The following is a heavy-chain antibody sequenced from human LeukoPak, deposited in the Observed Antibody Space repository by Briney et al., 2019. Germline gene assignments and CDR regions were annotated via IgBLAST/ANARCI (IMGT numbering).Heavy chain of an antibody. CDR2: IYYSGTT. CDR1: GGSISSYY. D-gene: IGHD3-22*01. V-gene: IGHV4-59*01. J-gene: IGHJ3*02. CDR3: ARSYDSSGYHPQGAFDI. Sequence: PSETLSLTCTVSGGSISSYYWSWIRQPPGKRLEWIGYIYYSGTTNYNPSLKSRLTISVDTSKNQFSLKLSSVTAADTAVYYCARSYDSSGYHPQGAFDIWGQGTMVTVSS.